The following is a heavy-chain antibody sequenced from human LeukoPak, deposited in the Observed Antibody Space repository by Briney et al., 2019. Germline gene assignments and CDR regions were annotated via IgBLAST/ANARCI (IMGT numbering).Heavy chain of an antibody. Sequence: SETLPLTCTVSGGSITNYYWSWVRQPPGKGLEWIGYIYDTGNTNYNPSHKSRVTISIDTSKNQFSLKLSSVTAADTAVYYCARGGSPKFDPWGQGNLVTVSS. J-gene: IGHJ5*02. D-gene: IGHD3-10*01. CDR1: GGSITNYY. CDR2: IYDTGNT. V-gene: IGHV4-59*01. CDR3: ARGGSPKFDP.